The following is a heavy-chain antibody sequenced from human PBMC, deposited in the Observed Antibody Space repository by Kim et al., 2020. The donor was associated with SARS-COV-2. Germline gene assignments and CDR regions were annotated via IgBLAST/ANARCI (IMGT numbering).Heavy chain of an antibody. CDR3: ARDLARLYYFDY. D-gene: IGHD6-6*01. CDR2: INPNSGGT. Sequence: ASVKVSCKASGYTFTGYYMHWVRQAPGQGLEWMGWINPNSGGTNYAQKFQGRITMTRDTSISTAYMELSRLRSDDTAVYYCARDLARLYYFDYWGQGTLVTVSS. V-gene: IGHV1-2*02. CDR1: GYTFTGYY. J-gene: IGHJ4*02.